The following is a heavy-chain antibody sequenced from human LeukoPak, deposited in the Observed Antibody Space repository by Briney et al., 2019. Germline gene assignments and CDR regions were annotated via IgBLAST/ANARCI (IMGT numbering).Heavy chain of an antibody. D-gene: IGHD4-17*01. CDR2: ISGSGGST. Sequence: GGSLRLSCAASGFTFSSYAMSWVRQAPGKGLEWVSAISGSGGSTYYADSVKGPFTISRDNSKNPLYLQMNSLRAEDTAVYYCAKEIGNGDYVVGDYWGQGTLVTVSS. J-gene: IGHJ4*02. V-gene: IGHV3-23*01. CDR1: GFTFSSYA. CDR3: AKEIGNGDYVVGDY.